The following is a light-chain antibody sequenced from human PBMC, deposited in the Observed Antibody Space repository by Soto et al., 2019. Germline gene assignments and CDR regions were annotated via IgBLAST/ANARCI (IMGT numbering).Light chain of an antibody. J-gene: IGLJ1*01. CDR2: DNS. Sequence: QSVLTQPASVSGSPGQSITIPCTGSTSDIGGCNYVSWYQQHPGTAPKLFIYDNSNRPSGVPDRFSGSKSGTSASLAITGLQAEDEADYYCQSYDSSLSGYVFGTGTKVTVL. V-gene: IGLV1-40*01. CDR3: QSYDSSLSGYV. CDR1: TSDIGGCNY.